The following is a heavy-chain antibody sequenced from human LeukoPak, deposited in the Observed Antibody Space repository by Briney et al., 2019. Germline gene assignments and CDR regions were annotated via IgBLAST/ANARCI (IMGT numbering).Heavy chain of an antibody. CDR3: ARRDIVVVPAAIFGAFDI. CDR2: VSSSSRYI. Sequence: KAGGSLRLSCSASGFTFSTYSINWVRQAPGKGLEWVSSVSSSSRYIYYADSVKGRFTISRDNAKNSLYLQMNSLRAEDTALYYCARRDIVVVPAAIFGAFDIWGQGTMVTVSS. J-gene: IGHJ3*02. CDR1: GFTFSTYS. D-gene: IGHD2-2*02. V-gene: IGHV3-21*04.